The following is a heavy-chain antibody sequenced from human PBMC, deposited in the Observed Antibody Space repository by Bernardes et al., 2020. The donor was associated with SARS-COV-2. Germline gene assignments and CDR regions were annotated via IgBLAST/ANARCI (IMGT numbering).Heavy chain of an antibody. CDR3: ARVYSPGYYFDY. D-gene: IGHD2-15*01. V-gene: IGHV3-7*01. J-gene: IGHJ4*02. CDR2: IKEDGSEK. CDR1: GFTFSSYW. Sequence: GGSLRLSCAASGFTFSSYWMSWVRQAPGKGLEWVANIKEDGSEKNYVDSVKGRFTISRDNAKNSLYLQMNSLRAEDTAVYYCARVYSPGYYFDYWGQGTLVTVSS.